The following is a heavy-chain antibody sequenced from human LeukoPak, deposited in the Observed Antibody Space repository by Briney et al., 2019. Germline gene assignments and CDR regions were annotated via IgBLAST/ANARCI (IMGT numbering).Heavy chain of an antibody. J-gene: IGHJ4*02. Sequence: GASVKVSCKASGYTFTGYYMHWVRQAPGQGLEWMGWINPNSGGTNYAQKFQGSVTMTRDTSISTAYMEMSRLRSDDTAVYYCARDSGSGSRTEYYFDYWGQGTLVTVSS. D-gene: IGHD3-10*01. CDR3: ARDSGSGSRTEYYFDY. CDR1: GYTFTGYY. V-gene: IGHV1-2*02. CDR2: INPNSGGT.